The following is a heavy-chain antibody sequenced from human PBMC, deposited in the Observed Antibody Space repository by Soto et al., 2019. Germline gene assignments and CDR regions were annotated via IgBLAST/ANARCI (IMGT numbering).Heavy chain of an antibody. CDR3: AADGTFSSLDY. Sequence: PLKGSCQASGFTFTSSAVAWGRQGRGQSLEWIGWIVVGSGNTNYAQKFQERVTITRDMSTSTAYMELSSLRSEDTAVYYCAADGTFSSLDYWGQGTLVTVSS. D-gene: IGHD6-6*01. CDR2: IVVGSGNT. V-gene: IGHV1-58*01. J-gene: IGHJ4*02. CDR1: GFTFTSSA.